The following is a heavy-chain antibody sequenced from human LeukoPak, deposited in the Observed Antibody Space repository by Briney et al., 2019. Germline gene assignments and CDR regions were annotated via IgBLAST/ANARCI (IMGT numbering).Heavy chain of an antibody. Sequence: HTGGSLRLSCAASGFTFDDYAMHWVRQAPGKGLEWVSGISWNSGSIGYADSVKGRFTISRDNAKNSLYLQMNSLRAEDTALYYCAKDTYYYGSGSYSYWGQGTLVTVSS. CDR2: ISWNSGSI. V-gene: IGHV3-9*01. J-gene: IGHJ4*02. D-gene: IGHD3-10*01. CDR3: AKDTYYYGSGSYSY. CDR1: GFTFDDYA.